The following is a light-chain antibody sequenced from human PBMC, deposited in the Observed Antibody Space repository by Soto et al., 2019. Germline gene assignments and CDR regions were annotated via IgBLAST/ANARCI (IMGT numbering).Light chain of an antibody. Sequence: QSVLTQPPSVSGAPGQRVTISCTGSSSNIGAGYDVHWYQQLPGTAPKLLIYGNSNRPSGVPDRFSGSKSGTSASLAITGHQAEDEADYYCQSYDSRLSGWVFGGGIKLTVL. CDR3: QSYDSRLSGWV. CDR1: SSNIGAGYD. J-gene: IGLJ3*02. CDR2: GNS. V-gene: IGLV1-40*01.